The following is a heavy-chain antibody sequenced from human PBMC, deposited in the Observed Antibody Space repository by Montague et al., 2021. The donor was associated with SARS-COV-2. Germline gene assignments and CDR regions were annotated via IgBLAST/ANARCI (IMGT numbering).Heavy chain of an antibody. CDR2: IDWDDDK. J-gene: IGHJ4*02. Sequence: PVLVKPTQTLTLTCTFSGFSLSTSGMCVSWIRQPPGKALEWLTLIDWDDDKYYSTSLKTRLTIPKDTSKNQVVLTMTNMDPVDTATYYCARSYGTTVLTRAFDYWGQGTLVTVSS. CDR1: GFSLSTSGMC. D-gene: IGHD4-23*01. V-gene: IGHV2-70*01. CDR3: ARSYGTTVLTRAFDY.